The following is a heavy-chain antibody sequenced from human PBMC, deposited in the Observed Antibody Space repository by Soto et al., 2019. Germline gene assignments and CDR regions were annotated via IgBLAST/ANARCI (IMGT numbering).Heavy chain of an antibody. Sequence: QVQLQESGPGLVKPSQTLSLTCTVSGGSISSGGYYWSWIRQHPGKGLEWIGYIYYSGSTYYNPSLKSRVTISVDTSKNQFTLKLSSVTAADTAVYYCARLRYFDWSPFDPWGQGTLVTVSS. CDR2: IYYSGST. CDR1: GGSISSGGYY. J-gene: IGHJ5*02. D-gene: IGHD3-9*01. V-gene: IGHV4-31*03. CDR3: ARLRYFDWSPFDP.